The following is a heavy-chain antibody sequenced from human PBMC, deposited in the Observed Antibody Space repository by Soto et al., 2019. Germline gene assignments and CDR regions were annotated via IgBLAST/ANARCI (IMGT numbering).Heavy chain of an antibody. J-gene: IGHJ4*02. CDR1: GYTFTSYG. CDR3: ARDRWGITGTPRPKRERGFDY. CDR2: ISAYNGNT. D-gene: IGHD1-7*01. Sequence: ASVKVSCKASGYTFTSYGISWVRQAPGQGLEWMGWISAYNGNTNYAQKLQGRVTMTTDTSTSTAYMELRSLRSDDTAVYYCARDRWGITGTPRPKRERGFDYWGQGTLVTVSS. V-gene: IGHV1-18*01.